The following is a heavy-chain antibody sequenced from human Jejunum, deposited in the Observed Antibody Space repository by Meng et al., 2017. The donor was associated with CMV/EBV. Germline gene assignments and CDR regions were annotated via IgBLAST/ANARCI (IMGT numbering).Heavy chain of an antibody. CDR2: IKTNTDFGTI. CDR3: TTARSYGSSDY. J-gene: IGHJ4*02. CDR1: GFTFSHAW. V-gene: IGHV3-15*01. Sequence: SGFTFSHAWMTWVRQAPGKGLEWVGRIKTNTDFGTIDYATAVEGRFTISRDDSKNTLYVEMSSLKTEDTAVYYCTTARSYGSSDYWGQGTLVTVSS. D-gene: IGHD6-6*01.